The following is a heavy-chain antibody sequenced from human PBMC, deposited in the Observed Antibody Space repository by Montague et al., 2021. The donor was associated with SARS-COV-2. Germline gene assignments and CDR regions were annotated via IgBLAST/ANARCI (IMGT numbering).Heavy chain of an antibody. CDR2: IYNSGST. V-gene: IGHV4-4*07. CDR3: VRDQGRSNWNYPDY. J-gene: IGHJ4*02. D-gene: IGHD1-20*01. CDR1: GGSISGYY. Sequence: SETLSLTCTVSGGSISGYYWSWFRQSAGKGLKWIGRIYNSGSTSYNPSLKSRVTMSVDTSKNQFSLKLSSVTAAVTAVYYCVRDQGRSNWNYPDYWGQGTLVTVSS.